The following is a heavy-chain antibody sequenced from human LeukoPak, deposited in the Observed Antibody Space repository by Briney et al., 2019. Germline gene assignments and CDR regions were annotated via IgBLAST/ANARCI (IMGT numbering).Heavy chain of an antibody. CDR3: ASSLVVDIVATIRDDAFDI. V-gene: IGHV4-59*01. J-gene: IGHJ3*02. CDR1: GGSISSYY. D-gene: IGHD5-12*01. CDR2: IYYSGST. Sequence: SETLSPTCTVSGGSISSYYWSWIRQPPGKGLEWIGYIYYSGSTNYNPSLKSRVTISVDTSKNQFSLKLSSVTAADTAVYYCASSLVVDIVATIRDDAFDIWGQGTMVTVSS.